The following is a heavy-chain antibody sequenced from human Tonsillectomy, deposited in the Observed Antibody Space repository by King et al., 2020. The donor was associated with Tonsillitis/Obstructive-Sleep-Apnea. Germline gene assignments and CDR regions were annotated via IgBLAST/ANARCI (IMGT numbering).Heavy chain of an antibody. D-gene: IGHD3-10*01. CDR1: GGSFSGYY. CDR2: INHSGST. V-gene: IGHV4-34*01. CDR3: ARVRGNPRNYYGSGSYYNYFDY. J-gene: IGHJ4*02. Sequence: VQLQQWGAGLLKPSETLSLTCAVYGGSFSGYYWSWIRQPPGKGLEWIGEINHSGSTNYNPSLKSRVTISVDTSKNQFSLKLSSVTAADTAVYYCARVRGNPRNYYGSGSYYNYFDYWGQGTLVTVSS.